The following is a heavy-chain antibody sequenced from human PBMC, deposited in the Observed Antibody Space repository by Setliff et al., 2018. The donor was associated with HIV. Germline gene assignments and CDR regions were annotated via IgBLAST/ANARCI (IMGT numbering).Heavy chain of an antibody. CDR2: INPDVGHT. CDR3: ARASPAPRAYGSGSYLAW. D-gene: IGHD3-10*01. Sequence: GASVKVSCKASGYTFTTSYIHWVRQATGQGLEWMGIINPDVGHTIYAHKFQGRVTMTRDTSTTTAYMELSSLRSEDTALYYCARASPAPRAYGSGSYLAWWGLGTLVTVSS. J-gene: IGHJ4*02. V-gene: IGHV1-46*03. CDR1: GYTFTTSY.